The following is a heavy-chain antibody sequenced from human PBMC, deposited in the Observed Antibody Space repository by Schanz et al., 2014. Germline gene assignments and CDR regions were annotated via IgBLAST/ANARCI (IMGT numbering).Heavy chain of an antibody. CDR2: VWCDGTTK. CDR3: AKGGAAALFYS. J-gene: IGHJ5*01. Sequence: QVQLVESGGGVVQPGRSLRLSCAASGFSFTSYGMHWVRQAPGKQLEWEEGVWCDGTTKKDADSVKGRFTISRDKSKNTLYLQMNSLRADETAVYYCAKGGAAALFYSWGQGTLVTVSS. CDR1: GFSFTSYG. D-gene: IGHD6-13*01. V-gene: IGHV3-33*03.